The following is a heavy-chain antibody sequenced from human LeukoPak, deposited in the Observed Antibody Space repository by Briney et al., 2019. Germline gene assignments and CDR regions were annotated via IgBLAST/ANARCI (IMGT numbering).Heavy chain of an antibody. D-gene: IGHD3-16*01. CDR3: ASPPFGYRWVSLN. V-gene: IGHV3-7*01. J-gene: IGHJ4*02. CDR2: IKQDGSEK. Sequence: PGGSLRLSCAASGFTFSNYWMSWVCQAPGRGLEWVANIKQDGSEKYYLDSVKGRFTISRDNAKNSLFLQMNSLRAEDTAVYYCASPPFGYRWVSLNWGQGTLVTVSS. CDR1: GFTFSNYW.